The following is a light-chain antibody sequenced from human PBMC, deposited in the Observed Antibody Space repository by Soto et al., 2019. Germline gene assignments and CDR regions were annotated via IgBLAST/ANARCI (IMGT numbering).Light chain of an antibody. CDR2: EVS. Sequence: QSALTQPPSASGSPGQSVTISCTGTSSDVGGYNYVSWYQQHAGKGPKLMIYEVSKRPSGVPDRFSGSKSGNTASLTVSGLQAEDEADYYCSSYAGSNNLVFGGGTKLTVL. CDR1: SSDVGGYNY. J-gene: IGLJ2*01. CDR3: SSYAGSNNLV. V-gene: IGLV2-8*01.